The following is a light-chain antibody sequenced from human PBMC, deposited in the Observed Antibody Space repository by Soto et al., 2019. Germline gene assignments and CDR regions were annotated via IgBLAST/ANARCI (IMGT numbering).Light chain of an antibody. CDR2: VNSDGSH. CDR1: SGHSNYA. CDR3: QTWATGSYV. Sequence: QSVLTQSPSASASLVASVKLTCTLSSGHSNYAIAWHQQQSEKGPRYLMKVNSDGSHSKGDGIPDRFSGSSSGAERYLSISSLQSEDEADYYCQTWATGSYVVGTGTKLTVL. J-gene: IGLJ1*01. V-gene: IGLV4-69*01.